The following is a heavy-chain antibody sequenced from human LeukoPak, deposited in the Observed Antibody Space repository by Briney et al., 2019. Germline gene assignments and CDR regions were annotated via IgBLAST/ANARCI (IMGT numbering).Heavy chain of an antibody. J-gene: IGHJ6*02. D-gene: IGHD2-2*01. CDR3: ARERVGLYQLLWDYGMDV. V-gene: IGHV4-59*12. CDR2: IYYSGST. Sequence: SETLSLTCTVSGGSISSYYWSWVRQPPGKGLEWIGYIYYSGSTNYNPSLKSRVTISVDTSKNQFSLKLSSVTAADTAVYYCARERVGLYQLLWDYGMDVWGQGTTVTVSS. CDR1: GGSISSYY.